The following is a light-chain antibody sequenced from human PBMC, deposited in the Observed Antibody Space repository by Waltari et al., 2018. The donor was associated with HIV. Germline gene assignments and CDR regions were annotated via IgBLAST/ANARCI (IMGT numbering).Light chain of an antibody. CDR1: SSDVGGYNY. CDR2: EVT. J-gene: IGLJ2*01. CDR3: TSYTSSSTLVV. Sequence: QSALTPPASVSGSLGQSITISCTGTSSDVGGYNYVSWYQHHPGKAPKLMIYEVTNRPSGVSNRFSGSKSGNTASLTISGLQAEDESDYYCTSYTSSSTLVVFGGGTNLTVL. V-gene: IGLV2-14*01.